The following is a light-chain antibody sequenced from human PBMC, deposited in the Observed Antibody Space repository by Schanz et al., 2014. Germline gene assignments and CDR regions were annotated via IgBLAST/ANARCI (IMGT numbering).Light chain of an antibody. V-gene: IGLV1-47*01. CDR3: QSFDSSLSGKV. CDR1: SSNIGSNY. CDR2: RNN. J-gene: IGLJ3*02. Sequence: QSVLTQPPSASGTPGQRVTISCSGSSSNIGSNYVYWYQQLPGTAPKLLIYRNNQRPSGVPDRFSGSKSGTSASLAITGLQGEDEADYYCQSFDSSLSGKVFGGGTKLTVL.